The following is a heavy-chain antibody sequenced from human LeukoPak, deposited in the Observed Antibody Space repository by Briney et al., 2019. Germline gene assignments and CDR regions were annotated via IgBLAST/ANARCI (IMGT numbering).Heavy chain of an antibody. J-gene: IGHJ3*02. CDR2: IYYTGTT. CDR3: ARAYSYGLIHDAFDI. D-gene: IGHD5-18*01. Sequence: SETLSLTCTVSGGSIGSYYWSWIRQPPGKGLEWMGYIYYTGTTTYNPSLKSRVTISLDTSKNQFSLKLTSMTAADTAVYYCARAYSYGLIHDAFDIWGQGTVVTVSS. V-gene: IGHV4-59*01. CDR1: GGSIGSYY.